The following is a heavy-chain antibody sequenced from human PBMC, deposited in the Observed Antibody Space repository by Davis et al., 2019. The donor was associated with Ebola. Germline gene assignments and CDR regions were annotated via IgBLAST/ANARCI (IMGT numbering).Heavy chain of an antibody. CDR2: IIPIFGTA. CDR1: GGTFSSYA. D-gene: IGHD2-2*01. Sequence: SVKVSCKASGGTFSSYAISWVRQAPGQGLEWMGGIIPIFGTANYAQKLQGRVTMTTDTSTSTAYMELRSLRSDDTAVYYCARVCCSSTSCWCYYYYGMDVWGQGTTVTVSS. J-gene: IGHJ6*02. CDR3: ARVCCSSTSCWCYYYYGMDV. V-gene: IGHV1-69*05.